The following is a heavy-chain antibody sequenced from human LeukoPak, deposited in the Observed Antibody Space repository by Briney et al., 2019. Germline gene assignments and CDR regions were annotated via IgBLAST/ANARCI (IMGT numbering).Heavy chain of an antibody. Sequence: GGSLRLSCAASRFTFSSYEMNWVRQAPGKGLEWVSYISSSGSTIYYADSVKGRFTISRDNAKNSLYLQMNSLRAEDTAVYYCALAPMTTVTSFDYWGRGTLVTVSS. CDR1: RFTFSSYE. D-gene: IGHD4-17*01. J-gene: IGHJ4*02. CDR3: ALAPMTTVTSFDY. V-gene: IGHV3-48*03. CDR2: ISSSGSTI.